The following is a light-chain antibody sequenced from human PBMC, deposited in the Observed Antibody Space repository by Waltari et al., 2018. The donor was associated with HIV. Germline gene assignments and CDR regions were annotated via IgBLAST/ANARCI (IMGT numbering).Light chain of an antibody. J-gene: IGKJ1*01. V-gene: IGKV1-5*03. Sequence: DIQMSQSPSTLSASVGDRVSITCRASHSVRSSLAWYQQTPGKAPKLLIYRASILESGVPSRFSGSGSGTEFTLTISSLQPDDFATYFCQQYNYSPWTFGQGTKVDIK. CDR2: RAS. CDR1: HSVRSS. CDR3: QQYNYSPWT.